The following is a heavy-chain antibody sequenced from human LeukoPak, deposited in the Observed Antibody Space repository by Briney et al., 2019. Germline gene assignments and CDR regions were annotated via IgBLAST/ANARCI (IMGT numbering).Heavy chain of an antibody. J-gene: IGHJ4*02. CDR1: GYTFTDYY. Sequence: ASVKVSCKASGYTFTDYYMHWVRQAPGQGLEWMGWINPNSGGTNYAQKFQGRVTMTRDTSISTAYMELSSLRSDGTAVYYCARDRGVTTDLDYWGQGTLVTVSS. CDR3: ARDRGVTTDLDY. CDR2: INPNSGGT. D-gene: IGHD4-17*01. V-gene: IGHV1-2*02.